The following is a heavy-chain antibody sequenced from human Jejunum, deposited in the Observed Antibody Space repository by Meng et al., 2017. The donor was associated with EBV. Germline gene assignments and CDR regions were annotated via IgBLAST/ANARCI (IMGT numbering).Heavy chain of an antibody. CDR2: ISDNEGT. V-gene: IGHV4-34*01. J-gene: IGHJ4*02. CDR3: ARGPDHSKQGY. CDR1: DGSFSGYY. Sequence: QVQILQLGAVLLKPSGTLSLICAVYDGSFSGYYWSWSRQPPGKGLEWIGEISDNEGTKYNPSLKSRVTVSLDTSKNQFSLRLSSVTAADTALYYCARGPDHSKQGYWGQGTLVTVSS. D-gene: IGHD1-14*01.